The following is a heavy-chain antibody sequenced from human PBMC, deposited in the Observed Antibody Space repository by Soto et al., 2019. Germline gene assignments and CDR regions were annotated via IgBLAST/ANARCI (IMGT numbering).Heavy chain of an antibody. V-gene: IGHV1-2*02. Sequence: QVRLVQSGPGVRRPGASVTVSCKASGYTFTHYFIHWVRRAPGQGLEWMGYINPKSGDTHYSQTFRGRVSMTVDTSTDTASVGLSSLKSDDTAVYFCARVPGHKNSRGDFWGQGTPITVSS. CDR1: GYTFTHYF. CDR2: INPKSGDT. CDR3: ARVPGHKNSRGDF. J-gene: IGHJ4*02. D-gene: IGHD3-10*01.